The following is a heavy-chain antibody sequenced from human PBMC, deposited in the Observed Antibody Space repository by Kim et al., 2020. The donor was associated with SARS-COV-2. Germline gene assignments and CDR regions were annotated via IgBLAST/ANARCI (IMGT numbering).Heavy chain of an antibody. Sequence: SETLSLTCTVSGSSISSSSYYWGWIRQPPGKGLEWIGSIYYSGSTYYNPSLKSRVTISVATSKNQFSLKLSSVTAENTAVYYCARQGEGFVVVVAATHEVILTFDPWGQGTLVTVSS. CDR1: GSSISSSSYY. D-gene: IGHD2-15*01. CDR2: IYYSGST. V-gene: IGHV4-39*01. CDR3: ARQGEGFVVVVAATHEVILTFDP. J-gene: IGHJ5*02.